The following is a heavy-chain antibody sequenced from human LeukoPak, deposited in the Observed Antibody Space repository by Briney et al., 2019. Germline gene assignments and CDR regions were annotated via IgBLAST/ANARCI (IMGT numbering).Heavy chain of an antibody. V-gene: IGHV3-7*01. D-gene: IGHD3-10*01. J-gene: IGHJ4*02. CDR3: AREGGSAYHFDY. CDR1: GFTFSSYW. CDR2: IKQDGSEK. Sequence: PGGSLRLSCAAPGFTFSSYWMSWVRQAPGKGLEWVANIKQDGSEKYYVDSVKGRFTVSRDNAKNSLYLQMNSLRAEDTAVYYCAREGGSAYHFDYWGQGTLVTVSS.